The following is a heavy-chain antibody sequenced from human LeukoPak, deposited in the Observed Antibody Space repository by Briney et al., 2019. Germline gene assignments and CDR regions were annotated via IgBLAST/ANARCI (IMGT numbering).Heavy chain of an antibody. D-gene: IGHD2/OR15-2a*01. CDR3: ARVSRGVNICDS. CDR1: GYTFTSLD. V-gene: IGHV1-18*01. CDR2: ISVYNGDT. Sequence: ASVKVSCKASGYTFTSLDISWVRQAPGQGLEWMGWISVYNGDTNYAQKLQDRVTMTTDTSTSTAYMELRSLRSDDTAVYYCARVSRGVNICDSWGQGTLVTVSS. J-gene: IGHJ4*02.